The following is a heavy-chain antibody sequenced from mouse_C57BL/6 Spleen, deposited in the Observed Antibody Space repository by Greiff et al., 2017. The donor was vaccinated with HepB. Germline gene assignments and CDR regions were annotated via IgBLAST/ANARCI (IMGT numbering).Heavy chain of an antibody. V-gene: IGHV3-6*01. CDR1: GYSITSGYY. Sequence: ESGPGLVKPSQSLSLTCSVTGYSITSGYYWNWIRQFPGNKLEWMGYISYEGSNKSNPSLKNRISISRDTSKNQFFLKLNSVTTEDTATYYCAREGSSGHVDYWGQGTTLTVSS. D-gene: IGHD3-2*02. CDR2: ISYEGSN. CDR3: AREGSSGHVDY. J-gene: IGHJ2*01.